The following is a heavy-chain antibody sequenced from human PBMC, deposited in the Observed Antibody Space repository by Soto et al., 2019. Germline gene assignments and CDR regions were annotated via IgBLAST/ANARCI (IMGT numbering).Heavy chain of an antibody. D-gene: IGHD2-2*01. CDR1: GYTFTSYA. V-gene: IGHV1-3*01. CDR3: ARDGTFVGTSWFDP. J-gene: IGHJ5*02. Sequence: QVQLVQSGAEVKEPGASVKISCKAAGYTFTSYAMHWVRQAPGQRLEWMGWINAGNGNTKYSQKFQGRVTITRDTSASTAYMELSSLRSEDTAVYYCARDGTFVGTSWFDPWGQGTLVTVSS. CDR2: INAGNGNT.